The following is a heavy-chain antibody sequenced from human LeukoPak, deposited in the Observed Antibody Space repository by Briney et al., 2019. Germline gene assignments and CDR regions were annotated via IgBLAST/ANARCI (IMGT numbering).Heavy chain of an antibody. CDR2: IYHSGST. Sequence: SGTLSLTCAVSGGSISSSNWWSWVRQPPGKGLEWIGEIYHSGSTNYNPSLKSRVTISVDKSKNQFSLKLSSVTAADTAVYYCARVTYDYYYYYYMDVWGKGTTVTISS. D-gene: IGHD2-8*01. J-gene: IGHJ6*03. CDR1: GGSISSSNW. CDR3: ARVTYDYYYYYYMDV. V-gene: IGHV4-4*02.